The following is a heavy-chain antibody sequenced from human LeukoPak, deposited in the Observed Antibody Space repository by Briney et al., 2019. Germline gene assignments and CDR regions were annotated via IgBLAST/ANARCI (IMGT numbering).Heavy chain of an antibody. CDR1: GGSVSSGSYY. CDR3: ARDRGVLRFLEWLPTGAFDI. CDR2: IYYSGST. J-gene: IGHJ3*02. D-gene: IGHD3-3*01. Sequence: SETLSLTCTVSGGSVSSGSYYWSWIRQPPGKGLEWIGYIYYSGSTNYSPSLRSRVTISVDTSKNQFSLKLSSVTAADTAVYYCARDRGVLRFLEWLPTGAFDIWGQGTMATVSS. V-gene: IGHV4-61*01.